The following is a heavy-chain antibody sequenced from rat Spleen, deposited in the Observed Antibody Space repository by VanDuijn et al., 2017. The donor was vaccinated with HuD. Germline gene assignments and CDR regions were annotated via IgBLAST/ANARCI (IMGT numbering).Heavy chain of an antibody. Sequence: RQPPGKGLEWMGVMWRSGSTEYNSAFKSRLSIRRDTSKNHIFLKMNSLQSEDTTTYYCARAPGNGYVLDAWGQGASVTVSS. CDR3: ARAPGNGYVLDA. D-gene: IGHD5-1*01. J-gene: IGHJ4*01. CDR2: MWRSGST. V-gene: IGHV2-45*01.